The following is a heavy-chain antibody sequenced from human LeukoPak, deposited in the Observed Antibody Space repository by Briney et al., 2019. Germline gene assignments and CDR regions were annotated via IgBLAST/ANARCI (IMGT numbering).Heavy chain of an antibody. V-gene: IGHV4-39*07. J-gene: IGHJ4*02. CDR1: GGSISDNSYY. CDR3: ARGYCSSTSCYPSVY. D-gene: IGHD2-2*01. CDR2: INHSGST. Sequence: SETLSLTCTVSGGSISDNSYYWSWIRQPPGKGLEWIGEINHSGSTNYNPSLKSRVTISVDTSKNQFSLKLSSVTAADTAVYYCARGYCSSTSCYPSVYWGQGTLVTVSS.